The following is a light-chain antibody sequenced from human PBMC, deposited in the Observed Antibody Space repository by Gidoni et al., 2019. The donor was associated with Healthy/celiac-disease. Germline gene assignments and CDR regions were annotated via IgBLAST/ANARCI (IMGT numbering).Light chain of an antibody. J-gene: IGKJ4*01. Sequence: DIVITPTPLSLSVTSGQPASLSCTSSQSLLHSDGKTYLYWYLQKPGQPPQILIYEVSNRFSGGADRFSGSGSGTDVTLKISRVEEEDVGVYYCMQSIKRQVTVGGGTKVEIK. CDR2: EVS. CDR1: QSLLHSDGKTY. V-gene: IGKV2D-29*01. CDR3: MQSIKRQVT.